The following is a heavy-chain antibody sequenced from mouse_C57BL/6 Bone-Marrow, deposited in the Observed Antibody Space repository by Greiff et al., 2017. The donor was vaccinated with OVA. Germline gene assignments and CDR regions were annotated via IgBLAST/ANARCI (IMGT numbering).Heavy chain of an antibody. V-gene: IGHV1-82*01. CDR3: ARWLYYGNYGGYAMDY. J-gene: IGHJ4*01. D-gene: IGHD2-1*01. CDR2: IYPGDGDT. CDR1: ASASSSYR. Sequence: HHSVPSLVPPSASAHLSCPPSASASSSYRMNWLKQRPGKGLEWIGRIYPGDGDTNYNGKFKGKATLTADKSSSTAYMQLSSLTSEDSAVYFCARWLYYGNYGGYAMDYWGQGTSVTVSS.